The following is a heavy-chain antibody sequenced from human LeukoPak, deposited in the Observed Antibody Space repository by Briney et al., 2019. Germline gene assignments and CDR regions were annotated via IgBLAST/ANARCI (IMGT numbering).Heavy chain of an antibody. D-gene: IGHD5-12*01. CDR3: ARRGGYSAPFDY. CDR2: INAGNGNT. V-gene: IGHV1-3*01. CDR1: GYTFTSYA. Sequence: ASVKVSCKASGYTFTSYAMHWVRQAPGQRLEWMGWINAGNGNTKYSQKFQGRVTITRDTSASTAYMELRSLRSEDTAVYYCARRGGYSAPFDYWGQGTLVTVSS. J-gene: IGHJ4*02.